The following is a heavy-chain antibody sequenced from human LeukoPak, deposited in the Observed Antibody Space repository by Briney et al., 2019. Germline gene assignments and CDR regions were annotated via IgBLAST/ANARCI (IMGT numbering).Heavy chain of an antibody. V-gene: IGHV3-7*01. CDR3: GTERGYGYGDYCFDS. D-gene: IGHD4-17*01. Sequence: GGPLRLSCAASGVTISGNGMSWGRQAPGKGLEWVANIKQDGSEKYYVDSVKGRFTISRDNAKNSLYLQMHSLRAEDKAVFYCGTERGYGYGDYCFDSWGQGTLVTVSS. CDR2: IKQDGSEK. J-gene: IGHJ5*01. CDR1: GVTISGNG.